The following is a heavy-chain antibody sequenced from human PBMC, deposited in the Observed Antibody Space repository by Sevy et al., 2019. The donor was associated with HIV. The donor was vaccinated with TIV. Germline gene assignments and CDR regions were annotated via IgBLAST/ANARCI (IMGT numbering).Heavy chain of an antibody. CDR1: GFTFSSYS. D-gene: IGHD6-13*01. J-gene: IGHJ4*02. CDR3: ARDYISSWSN. V-gene: IGHV3-21*01. Sequence: EGSLRLSCAASGFTFSSYSMNWVRQAPGKGLEWVSSISSSSNYIHYADSVKGRFTISRDNAKNSLSLQMNSLRAEDTAVYYCARDYISSWSNWGQGTLVTVSS. CDR2: ISSSSNYI.